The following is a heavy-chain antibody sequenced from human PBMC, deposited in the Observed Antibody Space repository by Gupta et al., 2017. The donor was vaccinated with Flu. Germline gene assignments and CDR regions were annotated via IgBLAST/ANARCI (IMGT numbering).Heavy chain of an antibody. CDR2: IKEDGSEK. V-gene: IGHV3-7*01. CDR1: GFTFSNYW. J-gene: IGHJ4*02. Sequence: EVQLVESGGGLVQPGGSLRLSCAASGFTFSNYWMSWVRQAPGKGLEWVANIKEDGSEKYFVDSVKGRFTISRDNAKNSLYLQMNSLRAEDTAVYYCARDPPPVSARFDCWGQGTQVTVSS. CDR3: ARDPPPVSARFDC.